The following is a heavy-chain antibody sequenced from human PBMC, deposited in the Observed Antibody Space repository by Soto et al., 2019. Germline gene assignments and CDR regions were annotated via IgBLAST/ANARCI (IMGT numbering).Heavy chain of an antibody. J-gene: IGHJ4*02. D-gene: IGHD3-10*01. CDR1: GGSISSYY. CDR2: IYYSGST. Sequence: PSETLSVNCSVSGGSISSYYWSWIRPPPGKGLEWIGYIYYSGSTNYNPSLKSRVTISVDTSKNQFSLKLNSMTAADTAVYYCARHNYGSGSTYFDYWGQGTLVTVS. CDR3: ARHNYGSGSTYFDY. V-gene: IGHV4-59*08.